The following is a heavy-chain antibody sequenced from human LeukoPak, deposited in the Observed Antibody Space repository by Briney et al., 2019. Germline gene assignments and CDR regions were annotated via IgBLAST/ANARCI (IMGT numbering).Heavy chain of an antibody. D-gene: IGHD3-3*01. CDR2: ISAYNGNT. Sequence: ASVKVSCKASGYTFTSYGISWVRQAPGQGLGWMGWISAYNGNTNYAQKLQGRVTMTTDTSTSTAYMELRSLRSDDTAVYYCARDAAGYDFWSGYPARGYGMDVWGQGTTVTVSS. V-gene: IGHV1-18*01. CDR1: GYTFTSYG. CDR3: ARDAAGYDFWSGYPARGYGMDV. J-gene: IGHJ6*02.